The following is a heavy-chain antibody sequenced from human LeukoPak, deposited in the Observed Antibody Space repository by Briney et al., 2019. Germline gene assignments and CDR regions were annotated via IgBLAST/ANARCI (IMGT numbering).Heavy chain of an antibody. Sequence: SETLSLTCAVYGGSFNGYYWTWIRQSPGKGLEWIGEISQSGSATYSPSLKSRVLISMDMSKNQFSLKLTSVTAADTGVYYCARVISLRIGYLQQPVGHHMDVWGKGTTVIVSS. V-gene: IGHV4-34*01. CDR1: GGSFNGYY. J-gene: IGHJ6*03. CDR2: ISQSGSA. D-gene: IGHD3-22*01. CDR3: ARVISLRIGYLQQPVGHHMDV.